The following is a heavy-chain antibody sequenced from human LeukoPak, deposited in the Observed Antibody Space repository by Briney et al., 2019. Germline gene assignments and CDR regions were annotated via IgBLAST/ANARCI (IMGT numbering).Heavy chain of an antibody. Sequence: GGSLRLSCAASGFTFSNYWMNWVRQAPGKGLEWVANIKKDGSKKNYVDSVKGRFTISRDNAKNSLYLQMNSLRAEDTAVYYCATEGESCSGGSCYSEGFDYWGQGILVTVSS. D-gene: IGHD2-15*01. J-gene: IGHJ4*02. V-gene: IGHV3-7*01. CDR2: IKKDGSKK. CDR3: ATEGESCSGGSCYSEGFDY. CDR1: GFTFSNYW.